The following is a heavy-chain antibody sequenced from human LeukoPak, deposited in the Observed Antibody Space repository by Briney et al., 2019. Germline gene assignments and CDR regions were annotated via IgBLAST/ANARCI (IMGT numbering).Heavy chain of an antibody. J-gene: IGHJ4*02. CDR3: AKVQRYQLLRGYFDY. CDR1: GFTFSSYG. Sequence: GGSLRLSCAASGFTFSSYGMHWVRQAPGKGLEWVAVISYDGSNKYYADSVKGRFTISRDNSKNTLYLQMNSLRAEDTAVYYRAKVQRYQLLRGYFDYWGQGTLVTVSS. V-gene: IGHV3-30*18. D-gene: IGHD2-2*01. CDR2: ISYDGSNK.